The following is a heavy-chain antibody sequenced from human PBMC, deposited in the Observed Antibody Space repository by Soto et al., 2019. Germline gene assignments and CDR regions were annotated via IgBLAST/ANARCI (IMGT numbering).Heavy chain of an antibody. J-gene: IGHJ6*02. CDR1: GGTFSSYA. V-gene: IGHV1-69*13. Sequence: SGKLSWKASGGTFSSYAISWVRQAPGQGLEWMGGIIPIFGTANYAQKFQGRVTITADESTSTAYMELSSLKASDTAMYYCARGGTVTSYYYYGMDVWGQGTTVTVSS. CDR2: IIPIFGTA. CDR3: ARGGTVTSYYYYGMDV. D-gene: IGHD4-4*01.